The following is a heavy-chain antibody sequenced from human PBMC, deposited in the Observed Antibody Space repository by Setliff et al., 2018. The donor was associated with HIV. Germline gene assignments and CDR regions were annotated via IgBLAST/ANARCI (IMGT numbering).Heavy chain of an antibody. CDR2: IYTSGST. D-gene: IGHD3-10*01. CDR1: GGSISSGTYY. V-gene: IGHV4-61*02. CDR3: ARESYFYYFDY. J-gene: IGHJ4*02. Sequence: SETLSLTCTVSGGSISSGTYYWSWIRQPAGKALEWIGCIYTSGSTNYNPSLKSRVTISVDTSKNQFSLRLSSVTAADAAVYYCARESYFYYFDYWGQGTLVTVSS.